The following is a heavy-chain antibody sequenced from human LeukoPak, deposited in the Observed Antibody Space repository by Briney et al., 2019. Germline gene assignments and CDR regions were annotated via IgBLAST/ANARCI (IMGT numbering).Heavy chain of an antibody. D-gene: IGHD3-22*01. V-gene: IGHV3-53*01. CDR3: ARDVLGTYYYDSSGSPRAY. Sequence: QPGGSLRLSCAASGFTVSSNYMSWVRQAPGKGLEWVSVIYSGGSTYYADSVKGRFTISRDNSKNTLYLQMNSLRAEDTAVYYCARDVLGTYYYDSSGSPRAYWGQGTPVTVSS. J-gene: IGHJ4*02. CDR1: GFTVSSNY. CDR2: IYSGGST.